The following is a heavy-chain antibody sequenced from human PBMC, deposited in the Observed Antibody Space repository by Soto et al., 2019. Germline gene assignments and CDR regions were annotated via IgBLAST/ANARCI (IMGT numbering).Heavy chain of an antibody. CDR1: GFTFSNYW. CDR3: ARDEYRGGWSWYYGLDV. CDR2: INSDGSSA. Sequence: GGSLRLSCAASGFTFSNYWMHWVRQAPGEGLLWVSRINSDGSSASYADSVKGRFTISRDNAKKTLYLQMNSLTAEDTAVYYCARDEYRGGWSWYYGLDVWGQGTTVTASS. V-gene: IGHV3-74*01. J-gene: IGHJ6*02. D-gene: IGHD6-19*01.